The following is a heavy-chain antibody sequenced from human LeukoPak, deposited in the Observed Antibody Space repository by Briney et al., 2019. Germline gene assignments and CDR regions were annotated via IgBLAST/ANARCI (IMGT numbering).Heavy chain of an antibody. V-gene: IGHV1-18*01. J-gene: IGHJ5*02. Sequence: ASVKVSCKASVYTSFVFSWVRQAPGQGLEWMGWISAYNGNTNYAQKLQGRVTMTTDTSTSTAYMELRSLRSDDTAVYYCARDFYCSGGNCEDCFDPWGQGTLVTVSS. CDR2: ISAYNGNT. D-gene: IGHD2-15*01. CDR3: ARDFYCSGGNCEDCFDP. CDR1: VYTSFV.